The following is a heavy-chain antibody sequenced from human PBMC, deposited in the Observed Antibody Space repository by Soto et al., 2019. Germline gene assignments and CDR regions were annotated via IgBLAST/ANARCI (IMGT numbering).Heavy chain of an antibody. D-gene: IGHD3-22*01. Sequence: ASVKVSCKASGYTFTSYDINWVRQATGQGLEWMGWMNPNSGNTGYAQKFQGRVTMTRNTSISTAYMELSSLRSEDTAVYYCARGLEGYYYDSSGYYSAFDIWGQGTMVTVSS. CDR1: GYTFTSYD. CDR2: MNPNSGNT. J-gene: IGHJ3*02. CDR3: ARGLEGYYYDSSGYYSAFDI. V-gene: IGHV1-8*01.